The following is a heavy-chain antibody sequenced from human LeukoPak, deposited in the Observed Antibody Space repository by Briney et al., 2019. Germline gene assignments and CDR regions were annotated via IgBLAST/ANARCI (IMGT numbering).Heavy chain of an antibody. J-gene: IGHJ4*02. Sequence: GGSLRLSCAASGFTFSSYGMHWVRQAPGKGLEWVAVIWYDGSNKYYADSVKGRFTISRDNSKNTLYLQMNSLRAEDTAVYYCARDGVVDYYGSGSYQGMRYWGQGTLVTVSS. V-gene: IGHV3-33*01. D-gene: IGHD3-10*01. CDR2: IWYDGSNK. CDR3: ARDGVVDYYGSGSYQGMRY. CDR1: GFTFSSYG.